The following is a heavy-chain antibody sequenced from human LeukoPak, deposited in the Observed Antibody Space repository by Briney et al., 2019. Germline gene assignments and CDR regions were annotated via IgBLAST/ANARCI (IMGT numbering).Heavy chain of an antibody. CDR1: GYTFTTYA. CDR2: IGTYNGNP. CDR3: AREDPGGAFDV. J-gene: IGHJ3*01. V-gene: IGHV1-18*01. Sequence: GASVKVSCKASGYTFTTYAISWVRQAPGQGLEWMGWIGTYNGNPDYTQNLQGRVTMTTDTSTSTAYMELRNLKSGDTAVYYCAREDPGGAFDVWGRGTMVTVSS. D-gene: IGHD3-16*01.